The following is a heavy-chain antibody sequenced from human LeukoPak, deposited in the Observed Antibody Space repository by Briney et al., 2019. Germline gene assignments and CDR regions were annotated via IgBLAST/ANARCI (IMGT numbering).Heavy chain of an antibody. V-gene: IGHV3-48*03. CDR2: ISSSGSTI. Sequence: GGSLRLYCAASGFTFSSYEMNWVRQAPGKGLEWVSYISSSGSTIYYADSVKGRFTISRDNAKNSLYLQMNSLRAEDTAVYYCARGPDYYGSGIHDYWGQGTLVTVSS. J-gene: IGHJ4*02. CDR3: ARGPDYYGSGIHDY. CDR1: GFTFSSYE. D-gene: IGHD3-10*01.